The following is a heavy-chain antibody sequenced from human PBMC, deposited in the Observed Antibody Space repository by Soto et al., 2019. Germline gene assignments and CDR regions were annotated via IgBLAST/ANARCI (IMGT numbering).Heavy chain of an antibody. CDR2: IIPIFGTA. V-gene: IGHV1-69*12. D-gene: IGHD2-15*01. CDR3: ARDKGYCRGGSCYPGDYYYGMDV. J-gene: IGHJ6*02. CDR1: GGTFSSYA. Sequence: QVQLVQSGAEVKKPGSSVKVSCKASGGTFSSYAISWVRQAPGQGLEWMGGIIPIFGTANYAQKFQGRVTITADESTSTAYMELSSLRSEDTAVYYCARDKGYCRGGSCYPGDYYYGMDVWGQGTTVTVSS.